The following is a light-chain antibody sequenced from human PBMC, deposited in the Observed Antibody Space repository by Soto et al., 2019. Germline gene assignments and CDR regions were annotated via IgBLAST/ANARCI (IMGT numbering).Light chain of an antibody. J-gene: IGKJ4*01. Sequence: EIVMTQSPATLSVSPGERVILSCRASQSVSNNLAWYQQKPGQAPSLLIYHASTRASGIPARFSGSGSGTEFTLTISSLQSEDFAVYYCQQYNEWPLTFGGGTKVEIK. CDR1: QSVSNN. CDR3: QQYNEWPLT. CDR2: HAS. V-gene: IGKV3-15*01.